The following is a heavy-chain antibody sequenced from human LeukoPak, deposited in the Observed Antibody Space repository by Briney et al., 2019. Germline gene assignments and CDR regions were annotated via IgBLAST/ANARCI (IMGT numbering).Heavy chain of an antibody. CDR1: GYTFASYD. CDR2: MNPNSGNT. CDR3: ARGHDSSGYYHLDY. Sequence: GASVRVSCKASGYTFASYDINWVRQATGQGLEWMGWMNPNSGNTGYAQKFQGRVTMTRNTSISTAYMELSSLRSEDTAVYYCARGHDSSGYYHLDYWGQGTLVTVSS. D-gene: IGHD3-22*01. V-gene: IGHV1-8*01. J-gene: IGHJ4*02.